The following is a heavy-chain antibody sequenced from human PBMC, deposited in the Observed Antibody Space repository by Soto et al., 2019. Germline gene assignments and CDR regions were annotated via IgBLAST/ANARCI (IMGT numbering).Heavy chain of an antibody. V-gene: IGHV3-30-3*01. Sequence: PGGSLRLSCAASGFTFSSYAMHWVRQAPGKGLEWVAVISYDGSNKYYADSVKGRFTISRDNSKNTLYLQMNSLRAEDTAVYYCARDYDILTGLLDYWGQGTLVTVS. CDR1: GFTFSSYA. J-gene: IGHJ4*02. CDR2: ISYDGSNK. CDR3: ARDYDILTGLLDY. D-gene: IGHD3-9*01.